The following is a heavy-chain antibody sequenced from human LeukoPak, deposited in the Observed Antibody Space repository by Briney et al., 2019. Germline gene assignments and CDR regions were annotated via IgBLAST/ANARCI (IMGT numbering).Heavy chain of an antibody. CDR1: GFTFRRYA. D-gene: IGHD6-6*01. Sequence: GGSLRLSCAASGFTFRRYAMSWVREAPGKGLEWVSAISGSGGSTYYADSVKGRFTISRGNSKKTLYLQMNSLRAEDTAVYYCAKAEYSSNYGMDVWGQGTTVTVSS. J-gene: IGHJ6*02. V-gene: IGHV3-23*01. CDR3: AKAEYSSNYGMDV. CDR2: ISGSGGST.